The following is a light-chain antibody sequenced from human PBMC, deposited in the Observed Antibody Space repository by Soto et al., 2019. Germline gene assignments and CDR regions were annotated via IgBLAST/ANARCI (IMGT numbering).Light chain of an antibody. Sequence: VIWMTQSPSLLSASTGDRVTISCRISQGISSYLSWYHQKPGKGPKFLIYAASTLQSGVPSRFSGSGSGTDFTLTISSLQPEDFATYYCQQLSSYPITFGQGTRLEIK. CDR3: QQLSSYPIT. V-gene: IGKV1D-8*03. CDR2: AAS. J-gene: IGKJ5*01. CDR1: QGISSY.